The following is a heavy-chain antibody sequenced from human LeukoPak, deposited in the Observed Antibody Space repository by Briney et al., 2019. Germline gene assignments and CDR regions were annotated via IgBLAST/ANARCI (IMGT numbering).Heavy chain of an antibody. J-gene: IGHJ4*02. CDR3: ARAINQKLLLWFGESYFDY. V-gene: IGHV4-34*01. Sequence: SETLSLTCAVYGGSFSGYYWSWIRQPPGKGLEWIGEINHSGSTNYNPSLKSRVTISVDTSKNQFSLKLSSVTAADTAVYYCARAINQKLLLWFGESYFDYWGQGTLVTVSS. CDR2: INHSGST. CDR1: GGSFSGYY. D-gene: IGHD3-10*01.